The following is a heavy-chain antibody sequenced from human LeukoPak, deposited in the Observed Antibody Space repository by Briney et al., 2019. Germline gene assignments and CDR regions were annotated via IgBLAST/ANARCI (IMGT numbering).Heavy chain of an antibody. CDR1: GFTFSSYW. Sequence: GGSLRLSCAASGFTFSSYWMSWVRQAPGKGLEWVANIKQDGSEKYYVDSVKGRFTISRDNAKNSLYLQMNSLRAEDTAVYYCAGRSMAGADAFDIWGQGTMVTVSS. CDR3: AGRSMAGADAFDI. J-gene: IGHJ3*02. CDR2: IKQDGSEK. D-gene: IGHD6-19*01. V-gene: IGHV3-7*03.